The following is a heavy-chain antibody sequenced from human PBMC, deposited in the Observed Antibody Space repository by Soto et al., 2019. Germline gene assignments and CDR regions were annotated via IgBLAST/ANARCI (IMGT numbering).Heavy chain of an antibody. D-gene: IGHD6-13*01. J-gene: IGHJ4*02. CDR1: GGSISSSNM. CDR2: IYHIGST. V-gene: IGHV4-4*02. Sequence: PSETLSLTCAVSGGSISSSNMWSWVRQPPGKGLEWIGEIYHIGSTNYNPSLKSRVTISVDKSKNQISLKLSSVTAADTAVYYCAHDRPAACIFFDDWGQGTPVTVSS. CDR3: AHDRPAACIFFDD.